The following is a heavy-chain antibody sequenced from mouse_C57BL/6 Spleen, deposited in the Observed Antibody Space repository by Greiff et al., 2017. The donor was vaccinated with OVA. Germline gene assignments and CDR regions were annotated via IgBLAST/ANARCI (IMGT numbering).Heavy chain of an antibody. CDR3: ARGQDYYYAMDY. D-gene: IGHD2-4*01. V-gene: IGHV1-61*01. CDR1: GYTFTSYW. J-gene: IGHJ4*01. CDR2: IYPSDSET. Sequence: QVQLQQPGAELVRPGSSVKLSCKASGYTFTSYWMDWVKQRPGQGLEWIGNIYPSDSETHYNQKFKDKATLTVDKSASTAYLQLSSLTSEDSAVYYCARGQDYYYAMDYWGQGTSVTVSS.